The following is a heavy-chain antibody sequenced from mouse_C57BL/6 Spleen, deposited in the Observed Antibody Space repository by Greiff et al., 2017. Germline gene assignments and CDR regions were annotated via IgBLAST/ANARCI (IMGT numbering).Heavy chain of an antibody. CDR1: GFNIKDYY. V-gene: IGHV14-2*01. CDR2: IDPEDGET. D-gene: IGHD1-3*01. Sequence: VQLQQSGAELVKPGASVKLSCTASGFNIKDYYMHWVKQRTEQGLEWIGRIDPEDGETKYAPKFPGKATITADNSSNTAYLQLSSLTSEDTAVYYCARSSGNYFDYWGQGTTLTVSS. J-gene: IGHJ2*01. CDR3: ARSSGNYFDY.